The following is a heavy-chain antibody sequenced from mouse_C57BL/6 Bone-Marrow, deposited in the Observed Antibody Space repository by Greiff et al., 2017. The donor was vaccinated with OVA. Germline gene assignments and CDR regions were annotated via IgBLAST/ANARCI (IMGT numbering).Heavy chain of an antibody. V-gene: IGHV5-2*01. D-gene: IGHD1-1*01. CDR3: ARHYYGRVYDCDY. CDR1: EYAFPSHD. CDR2: INSDGGST. Sequence: EVKVVESGGGLVQPGESLKLSCESNEYAFPSHDLSWVRQTPEKRLELVAAINSDGGSTYYPDTMESRFLIYRANTKKTLELQMRSMRSEDTAWYDCARHYYGRVYDCDYWGQGTTLTVSS. J-gene: IGHJ2*01.